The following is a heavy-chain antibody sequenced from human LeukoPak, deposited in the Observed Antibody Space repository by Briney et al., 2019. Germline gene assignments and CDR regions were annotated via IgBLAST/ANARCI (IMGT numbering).Heavy chain of an antibody. CDR1: TGSISSSSYY. Sequence: SDTVSLPCTVSTGSISSSSYYWGWIRQPPGKGAEWNGSIYYSGRTYYNPSLQSQVTMSVDTSKNQFSLKLSSVTAADTAVYYCARHAGGYDYFDYWGQGTLVTVSS. CDR2: IYYSGRT. J-gene: IGHJ4*02. CDR3: ARHAGGYDYFDY. V-gene: IGHV4-39*01. D-gene: IGHD5-12*01.